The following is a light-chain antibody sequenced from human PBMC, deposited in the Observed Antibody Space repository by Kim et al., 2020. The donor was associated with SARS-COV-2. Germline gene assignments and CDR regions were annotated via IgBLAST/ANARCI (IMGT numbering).Light chain of an antibody. CDR1: NIGSKN. V-gene: IGLV3-9*01. CDR2: RDS. CDR3: QVWDSSTYV. Sequence: VDLGQTARITSGGNNIGSKNVHWYQQKHGQAPVLVIYRDSNRPSGIPERFSGSNSGNTATLTISRAQAGDEADYYCQVWDSSTYVFGTGTKVTVL. J-gene: IGLJ1*01.